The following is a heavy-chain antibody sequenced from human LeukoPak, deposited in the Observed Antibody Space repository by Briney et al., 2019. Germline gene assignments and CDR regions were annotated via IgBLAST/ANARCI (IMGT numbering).Heavy chain of an antibody. CDR1: GYTFTSYD. J-gene: IGHJ5*02. Sequence: AASVKVSCKASGYTFTSYDINWVRQATGQGLEWMGWMNPNSGNTGYAQKFQGRVTITRNTSISTAYMELSSLRSEDTAVYYCARGLPITIFGVVISNWFDPWGQGTLVTVSS. CDR2: MNPNSGNT. CDR3: ARGLPITIFGVVISNWFDP. V-gene: IGHV1-8*03. D-gene: IGHD3-3*01.